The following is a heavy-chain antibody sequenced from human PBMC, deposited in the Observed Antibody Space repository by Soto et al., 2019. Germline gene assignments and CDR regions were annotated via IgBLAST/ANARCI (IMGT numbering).Heavy chain of an antibody. Sequence: SETLSLTCTVSSDSISSSSYFWGWVRQPPGKGLEWIASFSYGGSTNYNPSLKSRVTISVDTSKNQFSLKLSSVTAADTAVYYCARQLGLLWFGELSPEYNNWFDPWGQGTLVTVSS. CDR2: FSYGGST. V-gene: IGHV4-39*01. CDR1: SDSISSSSYF. CDR3: ARQLGLLWFGELSPEYNNWFDP. D-gene: IGHD3-10*01. J-gene: IGHJ5*02.